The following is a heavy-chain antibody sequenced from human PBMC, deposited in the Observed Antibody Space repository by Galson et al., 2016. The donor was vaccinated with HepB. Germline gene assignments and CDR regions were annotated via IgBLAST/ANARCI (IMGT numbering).Heavy chain of an antibody. V-gene: IGHV4-31*03. CDR3: ATGSLPLGIAATSVFDI. Sequence: SLTCTVSGGSITSGDYYWRWIRQRPGQGLEWIGYIFYSRSTYYNPSLKSRVIISVDTSKNQLSLKLTSVTAADTAVYYCATGSLPLGIAATSVFDIWGQGTVVTVSS. D-gene: IGHD5-12*01. J-gene: IGHJ3*02. CDR2: IFYSRST. CDR1: GGSITSGDYY.